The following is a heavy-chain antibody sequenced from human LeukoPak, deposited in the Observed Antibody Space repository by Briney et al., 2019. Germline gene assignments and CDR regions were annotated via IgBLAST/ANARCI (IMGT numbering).Heavy chain of an antibody. Sequence: GGSLRLSCAASGFTFSSYGVHWVRQAPGKGLEWVAFIRYDGSNKFYADSVKGRFTISRDNAKNTLFLHMNSLRAEDTAVYYCNVRWGPNSDYWGQGTLVTVSS. V-gene: IGHV3-30*02. J-gene: IGHJ4*02. CDR1: GFTFSSYG. CDR3: NVRWGPNSDY. D-gene: IGHD7-27*01. CDR2: IRYDGSNK.